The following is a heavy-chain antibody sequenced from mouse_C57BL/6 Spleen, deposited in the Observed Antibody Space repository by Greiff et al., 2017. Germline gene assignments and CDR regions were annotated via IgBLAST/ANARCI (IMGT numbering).Heavy chain of an antibody. CDR3: ARDGSSYTFAY. V-gene: IGHV5-9*01. CDR1: GFTFSSYT. Sequence: EVQLVESGGGLVKPGGSLKLSCAASGFTFSSYTMSWVRQTPEKRLEWVATISGGGGNTYYPDSVKGRFTISRDNAKNTLYLQMSSLRSEDTALYYCARDGSSYTFAYWGQGTLVTVSA. J-gene: IGHJ3*01. CDR2: ISGGGGNT. D-gene: IGHD1-1*01.